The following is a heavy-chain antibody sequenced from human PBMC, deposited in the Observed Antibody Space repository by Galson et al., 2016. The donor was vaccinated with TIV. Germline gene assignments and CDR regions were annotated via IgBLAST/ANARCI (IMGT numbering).Heavy chain of an antibody. J-gene: IGHJ4*02. CDR1: GFNFSDFG. CDR2: TSFDGSDN. V-gene: IGHV3-30*18. D-gene: IGHD3-10*01. Sequence: SLRLSCAASGFNFSDFGMHWVRQAPGKGLEWVAVTSFDGSDNYYADSVKGRFTISRDNFMNMVFLQMNSLRIEDTALYYCAKGGEEGSLIDFWGQRTLVTVSS. CDR3: AKGGEEGSLIDF.